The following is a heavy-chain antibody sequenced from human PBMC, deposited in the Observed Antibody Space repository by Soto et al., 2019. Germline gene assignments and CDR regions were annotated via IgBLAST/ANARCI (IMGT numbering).Heavy chain of an antibody. D-gene: IGHD3-10*01. J-gene: IGHJ5*01. Sequence: QPGGSLRLSCAASGFTPSSSDMSWVRQGPGKGLEWVSTIDGAGRITYYADSVKGRFTISRDNSKNTLYLQMESLGADDTAVYYCVKNSAWFHSWGQGDLVTVSS. CDR1: GFTPSSSD. CDR2: IDGAGRIT. CDR3: VKNSAWFHS. V-gene: IGHV3-23*01.